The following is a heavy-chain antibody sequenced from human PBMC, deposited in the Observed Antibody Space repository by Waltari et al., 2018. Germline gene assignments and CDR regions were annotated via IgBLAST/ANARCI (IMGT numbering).Heavy chain of an antibody. CDR2: FDPEDGET. J-gene: IGHJ4*02. Sequence: QVQLVQSGAEVKKPGASVKVSCKVSGYTLTELSMHWVRQAPGKGLEWMGGFDPEDGETIYAQKFQGRVTMTEDTSTDTAYMELSSLRSEDTAVYYCATDWGGGYCSSTSCYVFDYWGQGTLVTVSS. CDR1: GYTLTELS. V-gene: IGHV1-24*01. CDR3: ATDWGGGYCSSTSCYVFDY. D-gene: IGHD2-2*01.